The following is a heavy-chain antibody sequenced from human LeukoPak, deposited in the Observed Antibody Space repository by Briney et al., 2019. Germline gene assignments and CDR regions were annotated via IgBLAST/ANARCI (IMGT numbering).Heavy chain of an antibody. CDR3: AKVGDFWSGYPWTPFDY. D-gene: IGHD3-3*01. CDR2: IRYDGSNK. Sequence: PGGSLRLSCAASGFTFSSYGMHWVRQAPGKGLEWVAFIRYDGSNKYYADSVKGRFTISRDNSKNTLYLQMNSLRAEDTAVYYCAKVGDFWSGYPWTPFDYWGQGTLVTVSS. J-gene: IGHJ4*02. V-gene: IGHV3-30*02. CDR1: GFTFSSYG.